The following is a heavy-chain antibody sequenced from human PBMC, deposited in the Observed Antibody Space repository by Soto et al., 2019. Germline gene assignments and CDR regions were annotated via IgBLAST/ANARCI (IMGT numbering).Heavy chain of an antibody. J-gene: IGHJ4*02. V-gene: IGHV3-66*01. D-gene: IGHD3-10*01. CDR2: MYSEAST. Sequence: EVQLEESGGGSVQPGGSLRLSCAASGFNISSNYMIWVRQAPGKGLDWVSLMYSEASTHYADSVKGRFTISRDNSKNTLFLQMNSLRAEDTAVYYCAKAGGVWGQGTLVTVSS. CDR3: AKAGGV. CDR1: GFNISSNY.